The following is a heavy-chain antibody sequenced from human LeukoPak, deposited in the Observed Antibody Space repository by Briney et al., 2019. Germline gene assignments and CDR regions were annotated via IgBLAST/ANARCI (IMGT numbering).Heavy chain of an antibody. CDR2: IWYDGSNK. V-gene: IGHV3-33*01. J-gene: IGHJ4*02. D-gene: IGHD6-13*01. CDR3: ARDGYIAAAAPVDFDY. CDR1: GFTFSSYG. Sequence: GRSLRLSCAASGFTFSSYGMHWVRQAPGKGLEWVAVIWYDGSNKYYADSVKGRFTISRDNSKNTLYLQMNSLRAEDTAVYYCARDGYIAAAAPVDFDYWGRGTLVTVSS.